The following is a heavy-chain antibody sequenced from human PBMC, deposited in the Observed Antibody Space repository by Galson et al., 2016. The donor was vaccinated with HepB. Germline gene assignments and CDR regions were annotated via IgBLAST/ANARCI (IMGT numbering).Heavy chain of an antibody. V-gene: IGHV3-11*01. CDR1: GFTFSDYY. CDR3: ARSPYTSYHLYYYFDY. Sequence: SLRLSCAASGFTFSDYYMTWIRQAPGKGLEWVSYITSTGSAIYSADSVKGRFTISRDNAKNSLYLQMNSPRAEDTAVYYCARSPYTSYHLYYYFDYWGQGTLSPSPQ. D-gene: IGHD2-2*01. CDR2: ITSTGSAI. J-gene: IGHJ4*02.